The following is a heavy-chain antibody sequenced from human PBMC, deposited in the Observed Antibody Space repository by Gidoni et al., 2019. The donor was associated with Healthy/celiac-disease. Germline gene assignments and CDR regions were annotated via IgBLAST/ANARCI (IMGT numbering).Heavy chain of an antibody. Sequence: QLQLQESGPGLVKPSETLSLTCTVSGGPISSRSYYWGWIRQPPGKGLEWIGSIYYSGSTYYNPSLKSRVTISVDTSKNQFSLKLSSVTAADTAVYYCARHHALRIPSSRQQLFVWFDPWGQGTLVTVSS. CDR1: GGPISSRSYY. CDR3: ARHHALRIPSSRQQLFVWFDP. J-gene: IGHJ5*02. D-gene: IGHD6-13*01. V-gene: IGHV4-39*01. CDR2: IYYSGST.